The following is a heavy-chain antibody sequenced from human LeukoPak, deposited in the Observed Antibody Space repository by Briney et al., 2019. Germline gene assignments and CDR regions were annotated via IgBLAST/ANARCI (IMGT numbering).Heavy chain of an antibody. CDR1: GFTFSGSA. CDR3: TRDSSSSV. Sequence: GGSLRLSCAASGFTFSGSAMHWVRQASGKGLEWVGRIRSKANSYATAYAASVKGRFTISRDDSRNTAYLQMNSLKTEDTAVYYCTRDSSSSVWGQGTLVTVSS. V-gene: IGHV3-73*01. J-gene: IGHJ4*02. D-gene: IGHD6-6*01. CDR2: IRSKANSYAT.